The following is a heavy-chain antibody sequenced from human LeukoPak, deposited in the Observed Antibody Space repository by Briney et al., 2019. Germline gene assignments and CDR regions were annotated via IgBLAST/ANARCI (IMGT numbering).Heavy chain of an antibody. CDR3: ATLNGHAFDI. D-gene: IGHD1-1*01. V-gene: IGHV3-33*01. CDR1: GFTFSSYG. Sequence: GGSLRLSCAASGFTFSSYGMHWVRKTPGKGLEWVAVIWNDGSKKYYADSVKGRFTISRDDSKNTLSLQMNSLRAEDTAVYYCATLNGHAFDIWGQGTMVTVSS. J-gene: IGHJ3*02. CDR2: IWNDGSKK.